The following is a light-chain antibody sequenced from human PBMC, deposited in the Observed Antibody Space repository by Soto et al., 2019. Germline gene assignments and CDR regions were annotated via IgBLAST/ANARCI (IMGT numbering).Light chain of an antibody. CDR3: QQYGSSPRYT. V-gene: IGKV3-20*01. Sequence: EIVLTQSPGTLSLSPGERATLSCRASQSVSSSYLAWYQQKPGQAPRLLIYGASSRATGIPDRFSGGGSGTDFTLTISRLEPEDFAVYYCQQYGSSPRYTFGQGTKLEIK. J-gene: IGKJ2*01. CDR2: GAS. CDR1: QSVSSSY.